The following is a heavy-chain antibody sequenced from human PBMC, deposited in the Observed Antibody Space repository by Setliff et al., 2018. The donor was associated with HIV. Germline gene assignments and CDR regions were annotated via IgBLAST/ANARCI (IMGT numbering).Heavy chain of an antibody. J-gene: IGHJ4*02. V-gene: IGHV1-69*13. CDR2: IIPLFGTT. Sequence: GASVKVSCKASGGAFNNYAISWVRQAPGQGLEWVGGIIPLFGTTNYAQKFQGRVTITADESTNTAHMELNGLRSIDTAMYYCATVFYYNSESYSLDYWGQGMLVTVSS. CDR1: GGAFNNYA. CDR3: ATVFYYNSESYSLDY. D-gene: IGHD3-10*01.